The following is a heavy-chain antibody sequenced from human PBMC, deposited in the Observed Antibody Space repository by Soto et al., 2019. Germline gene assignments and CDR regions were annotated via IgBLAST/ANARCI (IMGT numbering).Heavy chain of an antibody. Sequence: QVQLVQSGAEVKKPGSSVKVSCKASGGTFSSYAISWVRQAPGQGLEWMGGIIPIFGTANYAQKFQGRVTIPGNKSTSPAYRERSSLRSEDTAVYYWARDPGYYDYVGGSGPGGFAPWGKGPRVPVPS. CDR1: GGTFSSYA. V-gene: IGHV1-69*06. D-gene: IGHD3-16*01. CDR2: IIPIFGTA. CDR3: ARDPGYYDYVGGSGPGGFAP. J-gene: IGHJ5*02.